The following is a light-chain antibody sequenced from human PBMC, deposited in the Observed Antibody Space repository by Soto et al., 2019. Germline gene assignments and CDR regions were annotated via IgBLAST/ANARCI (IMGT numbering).Light chain of an antibody. Sequence: QSALIQPPSASGSPGQSVTISCTGTSSDVGGYNYVSWYQQHPGTAPKLMIYEVSKRPSGVPDRFSGSKSGNTASLTVSGLQVEDEADYYCSSYGGSNNLVFGGGTEVTVL. CDR3: SSYGGSNNLV. CDR1: SSDVGGYNY. CDR2: EVS. J-gene: IGLJ3*02. V-gene: IGLV2-8*01.